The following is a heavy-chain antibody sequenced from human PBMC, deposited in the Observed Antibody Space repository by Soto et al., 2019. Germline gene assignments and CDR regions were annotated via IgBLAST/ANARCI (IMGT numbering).Heavy chain of an antibody. CDR1: GGSISSGGYS. Sequence: SETLSLTCAVSGGSISSGGYSWNWIRQPPGKGLEWIGYIYYGGSTYYNPSLQSRVTMSVDRSRNQFSLKLNSVTAADTAVYYCARVKRKYDNSGLVAYWGQGTLVPVSS. J-gene: IGHJ4*02. D-gene: IGHD3-22*01. CDR2: IYYGGST. V-gene: IGHV4-30-2*01. CDR3: ARVKRKYDNSGLVAY.